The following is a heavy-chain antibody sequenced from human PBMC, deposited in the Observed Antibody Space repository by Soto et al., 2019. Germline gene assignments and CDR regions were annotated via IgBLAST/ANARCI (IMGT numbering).Heavy chain of an antibody. CDR2: IIPIFGTA. CDR3: AGDFPSSSSDP. CDR1: GGTFSSYA. J-gene: IGHJ5*02. Sequence: QVQLVQSGAEVKKPGSSVKVSCKASGGTFSSYAITWVRQAPGQGLEWMGGIIPIFGTANYAQKFQGRVTITADESLTTAYMELSSLRSEDTAVYYCAGDFPSSSSDPWGQGTLVTVSS. V-gene: IGHV1-69*01.